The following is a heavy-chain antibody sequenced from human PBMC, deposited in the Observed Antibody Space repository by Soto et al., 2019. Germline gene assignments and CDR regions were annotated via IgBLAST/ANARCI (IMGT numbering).Heavy chain of an antibody. V-gene: IGHV4-30-2*01. J-gene: IGHJ4*02. CDR1: GGSISSGGYS. CDR3: ARQHYYDSSGYYTWN. D-gene: IGHD3-22*01. Sequence: SETLSLTCAVSGGSISSGGYSWSWIRQPPGKGLEWIGYIHHSGSTYYNPSLKSRVTISADRSNNQFSLRLNSVTAADTAVYYCARQHYYDSSGYYTWNWGQGTLVTVSS. CDR2: IHHSGST.